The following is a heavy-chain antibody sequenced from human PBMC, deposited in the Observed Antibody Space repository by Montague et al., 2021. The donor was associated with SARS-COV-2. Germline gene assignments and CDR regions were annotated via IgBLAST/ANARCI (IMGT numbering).Heavy chain of an antibody. CDR3: ARDPRYSLSWSFDY. V-gene: IGHV6-1*01. Sequence: CAISGDSVSSNTAAWNWIRQSPSRGLEWLGRTYYRSKWYYDYAVSLKSRMTISPDTSKNQFSLQLSSVTPEDSAVYYCARDPRYSLSWSFDYWGQGTLVTVSS. D-gene: IGHD6-13*01. J-gene: IGHJ4*02. CDR2: TYYRSKWYY. CDR1: GDSVSSNTAA.